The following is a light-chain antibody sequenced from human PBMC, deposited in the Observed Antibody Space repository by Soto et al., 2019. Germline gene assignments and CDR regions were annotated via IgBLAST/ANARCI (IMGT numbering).Light chain of an antibody. J-gene: IGKJ1*01. Sequence: DIQMTQSPSSLSAFVGDRVTITCRASQTISGFLNWYQQKPGKAPGLLIYSASTLQSGVPSRCSGSGSGTEFTLTISSLQPEDFATYYCQQSYTALGTFGQGTTVEIK. V-gene: IGKV1-39*01. CDR2: SAS. CDR1: QTISGF. CDR3: QQSYTALGT.